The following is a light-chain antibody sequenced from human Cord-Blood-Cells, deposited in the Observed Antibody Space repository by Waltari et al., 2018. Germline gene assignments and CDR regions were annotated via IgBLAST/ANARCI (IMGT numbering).Light chain of an antibody. V-gene: IGLV4-69*01. CDR3: QTWGTGIQV. J-gene: IGLJ3*02. CDR2: LNSDGSH. CDR1: SGHSSDA. Sequence: QLVLTQSPSASASLGASVKLTCTLSSGHSSDAIAWHHQQPEKGPRYLMKLNSDGSHSKGDGIPDRFSGSSSGAERYLTISSLQSEDEADYYCQTWGTGIQVFGGGTKLTVL.